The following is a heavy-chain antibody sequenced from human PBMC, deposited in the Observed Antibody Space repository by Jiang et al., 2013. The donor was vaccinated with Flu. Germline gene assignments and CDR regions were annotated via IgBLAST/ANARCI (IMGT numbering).Heavy chain of an antibody. CDR2: IYPGDSDT. Sequence: VRQMPGKGLEWMGIIYPGDSDTRYSPSFQGQVTISADKSISTAYLQWSSLKASDTAMYYCARPGGYDILTGYPYYFDYWGQGTLVTVSS. D-gene: IGHD3-9*01. J-gene: IGHJ4*02. CDR3: ARPGGYDILTGYPYYFDY. V-gene: IGHV5-51*01.